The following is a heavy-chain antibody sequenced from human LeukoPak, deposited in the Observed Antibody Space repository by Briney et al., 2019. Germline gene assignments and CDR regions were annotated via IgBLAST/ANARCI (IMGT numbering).Heavy chain of an antibody. D-gene: IGHD3-22*01. CDR1: GGSISSSSYY. CDR2: INHSGST. V-gene: IGHV4-39*07. CDR3: ARGLGYYDSSGYYYVGAFDI. J-gene: IGHJ3*02. Sequence: SETLSLTCTVSGGSISSSSYYWSWIRQPPGKGLEWIGEINHSGSTNYNPSLKSRVTISVDTSKNQFSLKLSSVTAADTAVYYCARGLGYYDSSGYYYVGAFDIWGQGTMVTVSS.